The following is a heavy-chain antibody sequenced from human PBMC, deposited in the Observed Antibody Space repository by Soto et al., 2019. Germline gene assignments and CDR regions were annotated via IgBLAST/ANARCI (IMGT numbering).Heavy chain of an antibody. Sequence: GGSLRLSCAASGFTFSSYAMSWVRQAPGKGLEWVSAISGSGGSTYYADSVKGRFTISRDNSKNTLYLQMNSLRAEDTAVYYCAKVGGSTAKITMIVVVIPFDYWGQGTLVTVSS. J-gene: IGHJ4*02. CDR2: ISGSGGST. D-gene: IGHD3-22*01. CDR3: AKVGGSTAKITMIVVVIPFDY. CDR1: GFTFSSYA. V-gene: IGHV3-23*01.